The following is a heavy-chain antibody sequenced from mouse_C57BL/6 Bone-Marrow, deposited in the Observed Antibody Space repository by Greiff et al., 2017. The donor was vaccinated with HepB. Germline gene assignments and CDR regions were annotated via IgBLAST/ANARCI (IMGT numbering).Heavy chain of an antibody. Sequence: EVKLVESGGGLVQPGGSLSLSCAASGFTFTDYYMSWVRQPPGKALEWLGFIRNKANGYTTEYSASVKGRFTISRDNSQSILYLQMNALRAEDSATYYCARCYYGSSNYWYFDVWGTGTTVTVSS. CDR1: GFTFTDYY. V-gene: IGHV7-3*01. CDR3: ARCYYGSSNYWYFDV. CDR2: IRNKANGYTT. J-gene: IGHJ1*03. D-gene: IGHD1-1*01.